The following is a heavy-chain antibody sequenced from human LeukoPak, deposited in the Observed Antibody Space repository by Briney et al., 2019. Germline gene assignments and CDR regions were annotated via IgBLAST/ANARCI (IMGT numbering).Heavy chain of an antibody. J-gene: IGHJ4*02. CDR3: ASGGGWVFNN. CDR2: ITWNRDNI. CDR1: GFTLDDYA. D-gene: IGHD6-19*01. Sequence: PGGSLRLSCTVSGFTLDDYAMHWVRPTPGKGLEWVAGITWNRDNIGYGDSVKGRFTISRDNARNSQYLQMNSLRAEDTAVYYCASGGGWVFNNWGQGTLVTVSS. V-gene: IGHV3-9*01.